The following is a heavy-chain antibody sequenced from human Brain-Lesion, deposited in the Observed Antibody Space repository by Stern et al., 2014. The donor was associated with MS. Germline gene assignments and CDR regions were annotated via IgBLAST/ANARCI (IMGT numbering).Heavy chain of an antibody. J-gene: IGHJ5*02. CDR1: GGSVSSTSYA. V-gene: IGHV4-39*01. Sequence: VQLVESGPGLVKPSETLSLTCTVAGGSVSSTSYAWAWIRQPPGKGLEWIGTIYYSGNTYYSPSLKSRLTFSLDPPKNQSSLQRGSVTAADTAVYYCAGEEDIRYCSGGSCTGNWFDPWGQGTLVTVSS. CDR3: AGEEDIRYCSGGSCTGNWFDP. CDR2: IYYSGNT. D-gene: IGHD2-15*01.